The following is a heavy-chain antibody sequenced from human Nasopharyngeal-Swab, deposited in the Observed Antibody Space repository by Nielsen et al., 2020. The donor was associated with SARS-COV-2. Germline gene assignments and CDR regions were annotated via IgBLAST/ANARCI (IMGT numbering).Heavy chain of an antibody. D-gene: IGHD6-6*01. V-gene: IGHV3-74*01. Sequence: GESLKISCAASGFTFSSYWMHWVRQAPGKGLVWVSRINSDGSSTSYADSVKGRFTIPRDNAKNTLYLQMNSLRAEDTAVYYCARVGYSSSPGGWFDPWGQGTLVTVSS. J-gene: IGHJ5*02. CDR3: ARVGYSSSPGGWFDP. CDR2: INSDGSST. CDR1: GFTFSSYW.